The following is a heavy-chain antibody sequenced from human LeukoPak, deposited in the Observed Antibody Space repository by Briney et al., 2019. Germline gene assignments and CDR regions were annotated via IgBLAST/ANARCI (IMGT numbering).Heavy chain of an antibody. CDR1: GFTFSTYG. D-gene: IGHD6-6*01. CDR2: INLNSRTI. V-gene: IGHV3-48*01. CDR3: ARGGAARPDY. J-gene: IGHJ4*02. Sequence: GGSLRLSCAASGFTFSTYGMNWVRQAPGKGLEWVSYINLNSRTIDYADSVRGRFTISRDNAKSSLYLQMNSLRAEDTAVYYCARGGAARPDYWGQGTLVTVSS.